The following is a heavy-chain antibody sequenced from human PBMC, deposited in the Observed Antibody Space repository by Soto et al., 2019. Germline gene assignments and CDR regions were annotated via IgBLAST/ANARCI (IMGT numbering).Heavy chain of an antibody. V-gene: IGHV4-31*11. Sequence: PSETLSLTCAVSGGSITSGAYYWTWIRQHPGKGLEWIAYIHYSGRTYYNPSLKSRVTISVDTSNNQFSLKLSSVTAADTAVYYSARYYFDSSVYTNWFEPWGQGTLVTV. CDR2: IHYSGRT. J-gene: IGHJ5*02. CDR3: ARYYFDSSVYTNWFEP. CDR1: GGSITSGAYY. D-gene: IGHD3-22*01.